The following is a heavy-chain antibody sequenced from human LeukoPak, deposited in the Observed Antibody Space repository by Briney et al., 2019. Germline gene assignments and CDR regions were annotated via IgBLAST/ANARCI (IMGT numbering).Heavy chain of an antibody. CDR2: IYYSGST. CDR3: ARLYASGNYWVDF. D-gene: IGHD3-10*01. V-gene: IGHV4-61*08. CDR1: GGSISSGGYY. Sequence: PSETLSLTCTVSGGSISSGGYYWSWIRQHPGKGLEWIGYIYYSGSTYYNPSLKSRVTISVDTSKNQFSLKLSSVTAADTAVYYCARLYASGNYWVDFWGQGTLVIVSS. J-gene: IGHJ4*02.